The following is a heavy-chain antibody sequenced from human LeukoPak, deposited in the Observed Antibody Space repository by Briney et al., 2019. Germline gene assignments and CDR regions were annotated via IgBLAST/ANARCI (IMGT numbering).Heavy chain of an antibody. D-gene: IGHD6-19*01. J-gene: IGHJ3*02. Sequence: GGSLTLSCAAYAFTVSSNYMSWVRPAPGEGLEWVSVIYSGGSTYYEDSVKRRFTISRNNSNNPLYLQRNSLGAEDTAVYYCARVRFRDSGGWYGHAFDIWGEGAMVTVSS. V-gene: IGHV3-66*01. CDR1: AFTVSSNY. CDR2: IYSGGST. CDR3: ARVRFRDSGGWYGHAFDI.